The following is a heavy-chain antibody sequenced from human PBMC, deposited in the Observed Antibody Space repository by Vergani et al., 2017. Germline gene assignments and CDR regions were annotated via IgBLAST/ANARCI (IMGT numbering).Heavy chain of an antibody. V-gene: IGHV3-30*02. CDR3: ARGGLLRYFDWPFGPYYYYGMDV. J-gene: IGHJ6*02. D-gene: IGHD3-9*01. CDR2: IRYDGSNK. Sequence: QVQLVESGGGVVQPGGSLRLSCAASGFTFSSYGMHWVRQAPGKGLEWVAFIRYDGSNKYYADSVKGRFTISRDNSKNTLYLQMNSLRDEDTAVYYCARGGLLRYFDWPFGPYYYYGMDVWGQGTTVTVSS. CDR1: GFTFSSYG.